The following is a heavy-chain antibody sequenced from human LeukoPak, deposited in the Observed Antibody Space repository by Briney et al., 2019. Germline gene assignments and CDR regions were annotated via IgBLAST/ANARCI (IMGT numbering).Heavy chain of an antibody. CDR1: GYTFTSYY. V-gene: IGHV1-46*01. CDR3: AKDKARTQASDY. Sequence: ASVKVSCKASGYTFTSYYMHWVRQAPGQGLEWMGIINPSGGSTSYAQKFQGRVTMTRDTSTSTVYMELSSLRAEDTAVYYCAKDKARTQASDYWGQGTLVTVSS. CDR2: INPSGGST. J-gene: IGHJ4*02.